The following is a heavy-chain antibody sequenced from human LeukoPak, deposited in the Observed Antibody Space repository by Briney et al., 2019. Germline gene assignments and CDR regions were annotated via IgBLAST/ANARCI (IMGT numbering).Heavy chain of an antibody. CDR1: GGSISSYY. CDR2: IYYSGST. D-gene: IGHD3-9*01. CDR3: ARHGYDILTGYLDY. J-gene: IGHJ4*02. Sequence: PSETLSLTCTVSGGSISSYYWSWIRQPPGKGLEWIGYIYYSGSTNYNPSLKSRVTISVDTSKNQFSLKLSSVTAADTAVYYCARHGYDILTGYLDYWGQETLVTVSS. V-gene: IGHV4-59*08.